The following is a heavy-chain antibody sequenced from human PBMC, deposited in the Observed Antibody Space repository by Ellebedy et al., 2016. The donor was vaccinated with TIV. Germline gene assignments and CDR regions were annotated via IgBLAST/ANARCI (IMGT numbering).Heavy chain of an antibody. V-gene: IGHV3-15*01. J-gene: IGHJ4*02. D-gene: IGHD5-24*01. CDR1: GITFKNAW. CDR3: TTADRVEGDGRGY. Sequence: GESLKISCATSGITFKNAWMSWVRQAPGKGLEWVGRIRSSSEGGTTEDAAPVKGRFIISRDDSKATLSLQMNSLKTEDTAIYYCTTADRVEGDGRGYWGQGTLVTVSS. CDR2: IRSSSEGGTT.